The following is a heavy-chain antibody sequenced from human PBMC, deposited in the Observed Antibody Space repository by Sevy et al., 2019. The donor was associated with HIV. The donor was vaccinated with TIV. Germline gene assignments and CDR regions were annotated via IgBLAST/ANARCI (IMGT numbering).Heavy chain of an antibody. D-gene: IGHD7-27*01. CDR1: GYSISSGYY. CDR3: ARLNWGWDAFDI. V-gene: IGHV4-38-2*01. J-gene: IGHJ3*02. Sequence: SETLSLTCAVSGYSISSGYYWGWIRQPPGKGLKWIGSVYHSGSTNYNPSLKSRVTISVDTSKNQFSLKLTSVTAADTAVYYCARLNWGWDAFDIWGQGTMVTVSS. CDR2: VYHSGST.